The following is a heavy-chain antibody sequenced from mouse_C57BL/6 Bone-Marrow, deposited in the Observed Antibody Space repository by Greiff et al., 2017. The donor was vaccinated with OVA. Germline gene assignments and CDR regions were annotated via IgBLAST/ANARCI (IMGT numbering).Heavy chain of an antibody. D-gene: IGHD1-1*01. CDR2: INPNYGTT. Sequence: VQLQQSGPELVKPGASVKISCKASGYSFTDYNMNWVKQSNGKSLEWIGVINPNYGTTSYNQKFKGKATLTVDQSSSTAYMQLNSLTSEDSAVYYGAREGLTTVVADWYFDVWGTGTTVTVSS. V-gene: IGHV1-39*01. CDR1: GYSFTDYN. CDR3: AREGLTTVVADWYFDV. J-gene: IGHJ1*03.